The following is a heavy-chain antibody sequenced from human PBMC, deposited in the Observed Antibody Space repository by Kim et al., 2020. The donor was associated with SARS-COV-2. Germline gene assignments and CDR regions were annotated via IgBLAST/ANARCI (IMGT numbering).Heavy chain of an antibody. D-gene: IGHD6-19*01. Sequence: ASVKVSCKVSGYTLTELSMHWVRQAPGKGLEWMGGFDPEDGETIYAQKFQGRVTMTEDTSTDTAYMELSSLRSEDTAVYYCATAIAVAGTTIYYYYGMDVWAKGPRSPSP. CDR2: FDPEDGET. V-gene: IGHV1-24*01. J-gene: IGHJ6*02. CDR1: GYTLTELS. CDR3: ATAIAVAGTTIYYYYGMDV.